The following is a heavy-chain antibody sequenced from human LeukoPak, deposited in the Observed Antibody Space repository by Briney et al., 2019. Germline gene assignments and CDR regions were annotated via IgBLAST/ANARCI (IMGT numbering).Heavy chain of an antibody. CDR2: IHYSGSS. J-gene: IGHJ3*02. D-gene: IGHD5-24*01. CDR1: GDSTSNFY. Sequence: SETLSLTCTVSGDSTSNFYWNWIRQSPGKGLEWIGNIHYSGSSVYNPSLQSRVTITIDTSRRQFFLKLNSVTAADTAVYFCACSGSLSGYSGAFDIWGQGTMVTVSS. V-gene: IGHV4-59*03. CDR3: ACSGSLSGYSGAFDI.